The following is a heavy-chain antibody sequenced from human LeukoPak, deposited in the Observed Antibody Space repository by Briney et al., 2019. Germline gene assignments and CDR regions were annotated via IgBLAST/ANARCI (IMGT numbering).Heavy chain of an antibody. CDR3: AKVLYSYGGESVEYFDY. CDR1: GFTFSSYG. Sequence: GGSLRLSCAASGFTFSSYGMHWVRQAPGKGLEWVAVISYDVGKKYYADSVKGRFTISRDNSKNTLYLQMNSLRAEDTAVYYCAKVLYSYGGESVEYFDYWGQGTLVTVSS. J-gene: IGHJ4*02. CDR2: ISYDVGKK. D-gene: IGHD5-18*01. V-gene: IGHV3-30*18.